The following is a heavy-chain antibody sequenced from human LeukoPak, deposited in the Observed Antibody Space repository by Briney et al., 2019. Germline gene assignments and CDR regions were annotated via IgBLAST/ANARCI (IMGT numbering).Heavy chain of an antibody. Sequence: GGSLRLSCAASGFTFRNYWMTCVRQAPGKGREWVANIKQDGSKKYYVDSLEGRFTISRDNAKNSLYLQMNSLRAEDTAVYYCGGGGQLDYWGQGTLVTVSS. CDR3: GGGGQLDY. V-gene: IGHV3-7*02. CDR1: GFTFRNYW. D-gene: IGHD2-2*01. J-gene: IGHJ4*02. CDR2: IKQDGSKK.